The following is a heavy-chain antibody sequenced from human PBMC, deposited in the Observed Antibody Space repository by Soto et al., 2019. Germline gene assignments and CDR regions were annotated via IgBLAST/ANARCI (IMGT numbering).Heavy chain of an antibody. CDR2: IIPIFGTA. CDR1: GGTFSSYA. J-gene: IGHJ6*02. Sequence: GASVKVSCKASGGTFSSYAISWVRQAPGQGLEWMGGIIPIFGTANYAQKFQGRVTITADESTSTAYMELSSLRSEDTAVYYCANDRRITMVPGYYGMDVWGQGTTVTVSS. CDR3: ANDRRITMVPGYYGMDV. D-gene: IGHD3-10*01. V-gene: IGHV1-69*13.